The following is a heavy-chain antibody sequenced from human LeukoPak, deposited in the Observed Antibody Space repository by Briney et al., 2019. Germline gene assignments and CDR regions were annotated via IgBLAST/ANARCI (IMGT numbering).Heavy chain of an antibody. V-gene: IGHV4-39*07. CDR1: GGSISSSSYY. J-gene: IGHJ2*01. CDR2: IYYSGST. D-gene: IGHD3-10*01. Sequence: PSETLSLTCTVSGGSISSSSYYWGWIRQPPGKGLEWIGSIYYSGSTYYNPSLKSRVTISVDTSKNQFSLKLSSVTAADTAVYYCARYKDGSGISYWYFDLWGRGTLVTVSS. CDR3: ARYKDGSGISYWYFDL.